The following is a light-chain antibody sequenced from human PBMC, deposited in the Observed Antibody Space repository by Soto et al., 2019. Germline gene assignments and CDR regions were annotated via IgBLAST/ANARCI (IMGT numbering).Light chain of an antibody. CDR3: QSYDSSLSGYV. V-gene: IGLV1-40*01. J-gene: IGLJ1*01. Sequence: QSVLTQPPSVSGAPGQRVTISCTGSSSNIGAGFDVHWYQQLPGTAPKLLIYGNVDRPSGVPDRFSGSKSGTSASLAITGLQADDKADYYCQSYDSSLSGYVFGTGTKVTVL. CDR1: SSNIGAGFD. CDR2: GNV.